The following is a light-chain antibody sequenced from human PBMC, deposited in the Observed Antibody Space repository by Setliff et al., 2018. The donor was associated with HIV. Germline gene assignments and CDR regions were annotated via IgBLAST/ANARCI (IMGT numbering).Light chain of an antibody. CDR2: KAS. J-gene: IGKJ1*01. Sequence: DIQMTQSPSALSASVGDRVTITCRASQSISSWLAWYQQKPGKAPKLLIYKASNLESGVPSRFSGSGSGTEFTLTISSLQPEDFATYYCQQYDTYPWTFGQGTKVDIK. CDR1: QSISSW. CDR3: QQYDTYPWT. V-gene: IGKV1-5*03.